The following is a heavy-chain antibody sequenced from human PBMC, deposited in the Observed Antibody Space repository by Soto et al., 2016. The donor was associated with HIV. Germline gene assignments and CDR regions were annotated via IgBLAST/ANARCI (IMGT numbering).Heavy chain of an antibody. CDR2: INPDSGDT. J-gene: IGHJ6*03. CDR3: ARGIVVATSGDYYYYMDV. CDR1: GYVFTGFY. Sequence: QVQLVQSGAEVKKPGASVKVSCKASGYVFTGFYIHWVRQAPGQGLEWMGWINPDSGDTRYAQKFQGRVIMTRDTPTSTVYMELSSLRSDDTAVYYCARGIVVATSGDYYYYMDVWGKGTTVTVSS. V-gene: IGHV1-2*02. D-gene: IGHD3-22*01.